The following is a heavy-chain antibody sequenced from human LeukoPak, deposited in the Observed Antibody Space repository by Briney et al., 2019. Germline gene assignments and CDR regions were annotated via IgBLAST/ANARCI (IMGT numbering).Heavy chain of an antibody. CDR3: AREGDTPYYFDY. J-gene: IGHJ4*02. D-gene: IGHD2-21*02. CDR2: ISYDGSNK. Sequence: GGSLRLSCAASGFTFSSYGMHWVRQAPGKGLEWVAVISYDGSNKYYADSAKGRFTISRDNSKNTLYLQMNSLRAEDTAVYYCAREGDTPYYFDYWGQGTLVTVSS. V-gene: IGHV3-30*03. CDR1: GFTFSSYG.